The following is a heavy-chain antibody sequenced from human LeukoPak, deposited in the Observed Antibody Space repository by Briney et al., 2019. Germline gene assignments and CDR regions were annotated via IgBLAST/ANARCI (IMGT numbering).Heavy chain of an antibody. CDR1: GYSFTNYW. CDR3: ARHSDAAMVVDY. V-gene: IGHV5-51*01. CDR2: IYPGDSDT. D-gene: IGHD5-18*01. J-gene: IGHJ4*02. Sequence: GESRKISCKGSGYSFTNYWIGWVRQMSGKGLEWMGIIYPGDSDTTYSPSFQGQVTISADKSINTAYLQWSSLKASDTAMYYCARHSDAAMVVDYWGQGTLVTVSS.